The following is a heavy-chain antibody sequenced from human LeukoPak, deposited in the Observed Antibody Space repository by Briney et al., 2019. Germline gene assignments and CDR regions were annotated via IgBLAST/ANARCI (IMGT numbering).Heavy chain of an antibody. D-gene: IGHD3-3*01. CDR1: GGSISSSSYY. CDR2: IYYSGST. Sequence: PPETLSLTCTVSGGSISSSSYYWGWIRQPPGTGLEWIGSIYYSGSTYYNPSLKSRVTISVDTSKNQFSLKLSSVTAADTAVYYCARHSKTYYDFWSGPQLPIYFDYWGQGTLVTVSS. J-gene: IGHJ4*02. V-gene: IGHV4-39*01. CDR3: ARHSKTYYDFWSGPQLPIYFDY.